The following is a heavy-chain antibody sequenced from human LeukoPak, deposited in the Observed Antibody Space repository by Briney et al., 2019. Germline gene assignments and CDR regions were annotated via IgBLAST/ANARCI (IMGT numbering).Heavy chain of an antibody. J-gene: IGHJ4*02. CDR2: IKQDGSEK. CDR3: ASLPVGCELLPRFDY. D-gene: IGHD1-26*01. CDR1: GFTFSSYW. Sequence: GGSLRLSCAASGFTFSSYWMSWVRQAPGKGLEWVVNIKQDGSEKYYVDSVKGRFTISRDNAKNSLYLQMNSLRAEDTAVYYCASLPVGCELLPRFDYWGQGTLVTVSS. V-gene: IGHV3-7*01.